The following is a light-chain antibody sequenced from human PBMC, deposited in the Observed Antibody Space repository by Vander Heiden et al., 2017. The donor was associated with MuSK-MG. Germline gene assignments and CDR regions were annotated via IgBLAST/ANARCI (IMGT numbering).Light chain of an antibody. V-gene: IGKV4-1*01. CDR1: QSVLFSSNHKNY. CDR2: WAS. CDR3: QQYYSTPRT. Sequence: DIVMTQSPDSLAVSLCERATINFKSSQSVLFSSNHKNYLAGYQQKPGQAPKLLMYWASTRESGVPDRFSGSGSGTDFTLTISRLQAEDVAVYYCQQYYSTPRTFGQGTKVEIK. J-gene: IGKJ1*01.